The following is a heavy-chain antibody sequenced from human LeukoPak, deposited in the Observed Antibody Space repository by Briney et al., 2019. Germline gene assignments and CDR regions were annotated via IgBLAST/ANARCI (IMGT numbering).Heavy chain of an antibody. CDR1: GGSISGGGYY. J-gene: IGHJ6*03. Sequence: SQTLSLTCTVSGGSISGGGYYWTWIRQPAGKGLEWIGRIYTSGSTNYNPSLKSRVSISVDTSKNQFSLKLSSVTAADTAVYYCTRGSIAYYYMDVWGKGTTVTISS. V-gene: IGHV4-61*02. CDR2: IYTSGST. CDR3: TRGSIAYYYMDV. D-gene: IGHD3-22*01.